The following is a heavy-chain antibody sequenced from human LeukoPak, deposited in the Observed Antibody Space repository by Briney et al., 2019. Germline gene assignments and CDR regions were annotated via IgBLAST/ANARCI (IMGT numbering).Heavy chain of an antibody. CDR3: VRGYSFGPYGMDV. Sequence: GGSLRLSCAPSGFTATSNYMSWVCQAPRKGLEWVSAISGSGGSTYYADSVKGRFTISRDNSKNTLYLQMSSLRAEDTAVYFCVRGYSFGPYGMDVWGQGTTVTVSS. V-gene: IGHV3-23*01. CDR2: ISGSGGST. CDR1: GFTATSNY. D-gene: IGHD2-15*01. J-gene: IGHJ6*02.